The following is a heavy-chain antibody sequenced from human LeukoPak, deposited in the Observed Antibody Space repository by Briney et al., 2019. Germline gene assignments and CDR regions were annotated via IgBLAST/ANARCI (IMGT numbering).Heavy chain of an antibody. D-gene: IGHD4-17*01. Sequence: GGSLRLSCAASGFTFSSYWMSCVRQAPGKGLEWVANIKQDGSEKYYVDSVKGRFTISRDNAKNSLYLQMNSLRAEDTAVYYCARVIHGDYVYYFDYWGQGTLVTVSS. CDR3: ARVIHGDYVYYFDY. CDR2: IKQDGSEK. CDR1: GFTFSSYW. J-gene: IGHJ4*02. V-gene: IGHV3-7*01.